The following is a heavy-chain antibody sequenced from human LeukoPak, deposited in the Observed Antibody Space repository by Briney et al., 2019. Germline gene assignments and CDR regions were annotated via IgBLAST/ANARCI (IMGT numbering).Heavy chain of an antibody. CDR3: ARDPPSTIPEYYFDY. J-gene: IGHJ4*02. Sequence: GGSLRLSCAASGFTFSSYSMNWVRQAPGKGLEWVAVISYDGSNKYYADSVKGRFTISRDNSKNTLYLQMNSLRAEDTAVYYCARDPPSTIPEYYFDYWGQGTLVTVSS. CDR1: GFTFSSYS. CDR2: ISYDGSNK. D-gene: IGHD4/OR15-4a*01. V-gene: IGHV3-30*05.